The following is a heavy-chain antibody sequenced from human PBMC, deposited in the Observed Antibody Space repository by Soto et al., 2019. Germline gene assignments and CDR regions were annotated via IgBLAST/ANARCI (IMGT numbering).Heavy chain of an antibody. D-gene: IGHD7-27*01. J-gene: IGHJ4*02. CDR2: ISGSGSST. Sequence: EVQLLESGGGSVEPGGSRRLSCAASGFTFSSYTMSWVRQAPGKGLEWVSTISGSGSSTYSADSVKGRFTISRDNSKNTLYLQMSSLRVEDTAIYYCAKAWGIDYWGQGTLVTVSS. CDR3: AKAWGIDY. CDR1: GFTFSSYT. V-gene: IGHV3-23*01.